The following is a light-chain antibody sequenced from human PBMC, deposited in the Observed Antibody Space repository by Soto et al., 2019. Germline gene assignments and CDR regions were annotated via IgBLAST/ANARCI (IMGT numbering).Light chain of an antibody. CDR1: QSISTY. CDR2: AAS. V-gene: IGKV1-39*01. CDR3: QQSYSIPIT. J-gene: IGKJ5*01. Sequence: DIQMTQSPSSLSASVGDRVTITCRASQSISTYLHWYQQKPGKAPNLLIYAASTLQSGVPSRFSGSGSGTDFTLTISSLQPEDFATYHCQQSYSIPITFGQGTRLEIK.